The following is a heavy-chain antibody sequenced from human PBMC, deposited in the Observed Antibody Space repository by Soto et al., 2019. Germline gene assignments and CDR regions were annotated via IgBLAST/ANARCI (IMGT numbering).Heavy chain of an antibody. CDR1: GGSFSGYY. CDR2: INHSGST. CDR3: ARSRPLTEDIVVVPAADNWFDP. D-gene: IGHD2-2*01. J-gene: IGHJ5*02. Sequence: SETLSLTCAVYGGSFSGYYWSWIRQPPGKGLEWIGEINHSGSTNYNPSLKSRVTISVDTSKNQFSLKLSSVTAADTAVYYCARSRPLTEDIVVVPAADNWFDPWGQGTLVTVSS. V-gene: IGHV4-34*01.